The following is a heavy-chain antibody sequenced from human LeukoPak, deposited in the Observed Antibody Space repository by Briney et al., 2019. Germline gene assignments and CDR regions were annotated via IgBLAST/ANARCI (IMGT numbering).Heavy chain of an antibody. J-gene: IGHJ5*02. Sequence: PSETLSLTCTVSGGSISSYYWSWIRQPAGKGLEWIGRIYTSGSTNYNPSLKSRVTISVDTSKNQFSLKLSSVTAADTAVYYCARSGWLQFVLTPRGTHNWFDPWGQGTLVTVSS. D-gene: IGHD5-24*01. CDR3: ARSGWLQFVLTPRGTHNWFDP. CDR1: GGSISSYY. CDR2: IYTSGST. V-gene: IGHV4-4*07.